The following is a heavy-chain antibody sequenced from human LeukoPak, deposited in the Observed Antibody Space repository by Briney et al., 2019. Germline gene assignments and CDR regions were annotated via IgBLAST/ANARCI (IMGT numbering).Heavy chain of an antibody. Sequence: SVKVSCKASGGTFSSYAISWVRQAPGQGLEWMGGIIPIFGTANYAQKFQGRVTITTDESTSTAYMELSSLRSEDTAVYYCAREYSSSRAFDIWGQGTMVTVSS. D-gene: IGHD6-6*01. CDR2: IIPIFGTA. CDR3: AREYSSSRAFDI. J-gene: IGHJ3*02. V-gene: IGHV1-69*05. CDR1: GGTFSSYA.